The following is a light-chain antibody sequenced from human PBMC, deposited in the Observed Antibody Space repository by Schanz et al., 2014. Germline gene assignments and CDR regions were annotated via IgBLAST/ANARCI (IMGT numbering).Light chain of an antibody. J-gene: IGLJ3*02. V-gene: IGLV2-14*01. CDR1: SSDVGGYNY. Sequence: QSALTQPASVSGSPGQSITISCTGTSSDVGGYNYVSWYQQHPGKAPKLMIYDVSNRPSGVSNRFSGSKSANTASLTISGIQAEDEADYYCCSYAGSSTSWVFGGGTKLTVL. CDR2: DVS. CDR3: CSYAGSSTSWV.